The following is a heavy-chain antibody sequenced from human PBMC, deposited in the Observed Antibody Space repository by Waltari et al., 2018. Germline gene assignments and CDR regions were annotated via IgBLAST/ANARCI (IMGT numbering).Heavy chain of an antibody. CDR1: GFMFEDSV. CDR2: ISWNSNNI. D-gene: IGHD3-3*01. V-gene: IGHV3-9*01. J-gene: IGHJ4*02. CDR3: VRDAFGNTIGGVFDY. Sequence: EVQLVESGGGLVQPGKSLRLSCVASGFMFEDSVMHWVRQVPGKGLEWLSGISWNSNNIVYADSVKGRFTISRDNAENSLYLLMNNLRAEDTALYYCVRDAFGNTIGGVFDYWGQGTLLTVSS.